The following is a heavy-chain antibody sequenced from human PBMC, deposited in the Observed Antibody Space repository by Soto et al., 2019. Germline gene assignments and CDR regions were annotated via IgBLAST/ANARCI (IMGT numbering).Heavy chain of an antibody. D-gene: IGHD2-2*01. V-gene: IGHV1-69*02. CDR1: GGTFSSYT. Sequence: SVKVSCKASGGTFSSYTISWVRQAPGQGLEWMGRIIPILGIANYAQKFQGRVTITADKSTSTAYMELSSLRSEDTAVYYCAKGIVVVPAAKVPFDPWGQGTLVTVSS. CDR3: AKGIVVVPAAKVPFDP. CDR2: IIPILGIA. J-gene: IGHJ5*02.